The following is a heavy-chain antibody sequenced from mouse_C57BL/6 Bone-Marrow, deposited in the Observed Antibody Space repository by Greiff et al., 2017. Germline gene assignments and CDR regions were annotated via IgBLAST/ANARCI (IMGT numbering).Heavy chain of an antibody. J-gene: IGHJ2*01. CDR2: IHPSDSDT. Sequence: QVQLQQPGAELVKPGASVKVSCKASGYTFTSYWMHWVKQRPGQGLEWIGRIHPSDSDTNYNQQFKGKATLTVDKSSSTAYMQLSSLTSEDSAVYYCAMPTVAPYYFDYWGQGTTLTVSS. D-gene: IGHD1-1*01. V-gene: IGHV1-74*01. CDR1: GYTFTSYW. CDR3: AMPTVAPYYFDY.